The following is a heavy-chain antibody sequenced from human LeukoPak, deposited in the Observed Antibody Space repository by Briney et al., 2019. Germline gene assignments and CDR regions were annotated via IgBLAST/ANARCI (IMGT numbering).Heavy chain of an antibody. CDR2: ISSSSSTI. V-gene: IGHV3-48*01. Sequence: GGSLRLSCAASGFTFSSYSMNWVRQAPGKGLEWVSYISSSSSTIYYADSVKGRFTISRDNAKNSLYLQMNSLRAEDTAVYYCARVDCSSTSCPYYYYYYYMDVWGKGTTVTVSS. CDR1: GFTFSSYS. CDR3: ARVDCSSTSCPYYYYYYYMDV. J-gene: IGHJ6*03. D-gene: IGHD2-2*01.